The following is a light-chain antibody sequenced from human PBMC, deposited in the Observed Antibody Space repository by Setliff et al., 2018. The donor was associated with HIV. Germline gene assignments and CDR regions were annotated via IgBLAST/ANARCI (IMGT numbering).Light chain of an antibody. CDR2: DAT. CDR1: SSDIGDTYS. J-gene: IGLJ1*01. Sequence: QSALTQPASVSGSPGQSITISCTGTSSDIGDTYSVSWYQQHPGKVPKLLIYDATHRPSGVSSRFSASKSGNTASLTISGLQAEDEAGYYCSSYTNSRTLVFGTGTKATVL. V-gene: IGLV2-14*03. CDR3: SSYTNSRTLV.